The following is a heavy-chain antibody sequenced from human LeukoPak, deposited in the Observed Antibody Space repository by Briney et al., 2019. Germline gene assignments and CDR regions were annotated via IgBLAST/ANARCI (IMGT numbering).Heavy chain of an antibody. Sequence: PSETLSLTCTVSGGSVSSSSYYWGWIRQPPGKGLEWIGIMYYSGTTYYNPSLKSRVTISVDTSKNQFSLKLSSVTAADTAVYYCARLTYDIFTGYRHACFDYWGQGTLVTVSS. CDR1: GGSVSSSSYY. J-gene: IGHJ4*02. D-gene: IGHD3-9*01. CDR3: ARLTYDIFTGYRHACFDY. CDR2: MYYSGTT. V-gene: IGHV4-39*01.